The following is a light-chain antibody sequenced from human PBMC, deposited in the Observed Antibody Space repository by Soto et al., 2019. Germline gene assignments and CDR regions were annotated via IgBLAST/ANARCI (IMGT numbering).Light chain of an antibody. V-gene: IGLV2-14*01. J-gene: IGLJ1*01. CDR1: ISYVGRYNY. Sequence: ALTQPASVSGSPGQSITISCTGSISYVGRYNYVSWYQQHPGKAPKLIIYDVSNRPSGVSNRFSGSKSGNTASLTISGLQAEDEADYYCNSYTSSSTNVLGTGTKVTVL. CDR3: NSYTSSSTNV. CDR2: DVS.